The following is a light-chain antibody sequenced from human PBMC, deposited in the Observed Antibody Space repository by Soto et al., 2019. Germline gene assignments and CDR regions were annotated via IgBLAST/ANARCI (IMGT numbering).Light chain of an antibody. V-gene: IGKV3-15*01. Sequence: EIVMTQSPASLSVSQGDGATLSSRPSKRFASNVPWYQQKPGQGPRLLIHGASTRAVGVPARFSGSGSGTDFTLTISSLQSEDFAVYYCQQYHNWPPQYTFGQGTKLQIK. CDR3: QQYHNWPPQYT. CDR2: GAS. CDR1: KRFASN. J-gene: IGKJ2*01.